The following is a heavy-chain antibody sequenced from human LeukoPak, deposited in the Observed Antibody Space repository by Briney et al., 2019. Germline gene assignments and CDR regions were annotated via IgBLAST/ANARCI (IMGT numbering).Heavy chain of an antibody. CDR3: ARGRNDNGGMFFHP. CDR1: GGSIRTYY. D-gene: IGHD4-23*01. Sequence: SETLSLTCTVSGGSIRTYYWSWIRQAPGKGLEWIGFISYSGYTNYSPSLKSRVAISVDTSKSQFSLRLSSMTAADTAIYYCARGRNDNGGMFFHPWPQGTLVTVST. CDR2: ISYSGYT. J-gene: IGHJ5*02. V-gene: IGHV4-59*01.